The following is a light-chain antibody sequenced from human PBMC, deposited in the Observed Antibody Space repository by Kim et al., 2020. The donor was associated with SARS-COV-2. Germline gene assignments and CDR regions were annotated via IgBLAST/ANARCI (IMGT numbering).Light chain of an antibody. Sequence: GQSVTISCTGTSSDVGCSNYVSWYQQHPGKAPKLMVYDVSKRPSGVPHRFSGSKSGNTASLTISGLQAEDEADYYCCSYAGSYSYVFGTGTKVTVL. V-gene: IGLV2-11*03. CDR3: CSYAGSYSYV. CDR1: SSDVGCSNY. CDR2: DVS. J-gene: IGLJ1*01.